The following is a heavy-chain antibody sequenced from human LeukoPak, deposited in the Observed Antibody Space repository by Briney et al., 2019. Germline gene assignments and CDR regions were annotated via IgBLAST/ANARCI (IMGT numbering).Heavy chain of an antibody. Sequence: PGGSLRLSCAASGFTFDDYAMHWVRQAPGKGLEWVSTISWHSGNIFYADSVKGRFTISRDSAKSSLYLQMNSLRAEDTALYYCAKDGGPKTPGHCSTTTCYYYFGMDVWGQGTTVTVSS. CDR3: AKDGGPKTPGHCSTTTCYYYFGMDV. D-gene: IGHD2-2*01. J-gene: IGHJ6*02. V-gene: IGHV3-9*01. CDR1: GFTFDDYA. CDR2: ISWHSGNI.